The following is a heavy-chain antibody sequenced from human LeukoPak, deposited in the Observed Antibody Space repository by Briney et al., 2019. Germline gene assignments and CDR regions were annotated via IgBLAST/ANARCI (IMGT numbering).Heavy chain of an antibody. D-gene: IGHD3-22*01. CDR2: ISSSSSTI. Sequence: PGGSLRLSCAASGFTFSSYSMNWVRQAPGKGLEWVSYISSSSSTIYYADSVKGRFTISRDNAKNSLCLQMNSLRAEDTAVYYCARDEVYYYDSSGYRYTYFDYWGQGTLVTVSS. CDR3: ARDEVYYYDSSGYRYTYFDY. V-gene: IGHV3-48*01. J-gene: IGHJ4*02. CDR1: GFTFSSYS.